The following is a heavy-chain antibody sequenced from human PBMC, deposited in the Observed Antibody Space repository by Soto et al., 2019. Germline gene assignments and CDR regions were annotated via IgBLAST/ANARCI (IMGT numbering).Heavy chain of an antibody. CDR3: VRTSLVVAAATREDY. V-gene: IGHV3-74*01. CDR2: INSDGSST. CDR1: GFTFSSYW. D-gene: IGHD2-15*01. Sequence: VQLVESGGGLVQPGGSLRLSCEASGFTFSSYWMHWVRQAPGKGLVWVSRINSDGSSTSYADSVKGRFTISRDNAKNTLYLQMNSLRAEDTAVYYCVRTSLVVAAATREDYWGQGTLVTVSS. J-gene: IGHJ4*02.